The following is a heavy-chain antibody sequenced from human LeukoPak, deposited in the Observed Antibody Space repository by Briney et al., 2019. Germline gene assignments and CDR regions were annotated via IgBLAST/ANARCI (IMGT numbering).Heavy chain of an antibody. J-gene: IGHJ5*02. CDR3: ARWGSHCSSTSCPETYNWFDP. D-gene: IGHD2-2*01. V-gene: IGHV4-31*03. CDR1: GGSISSGGYY. Sequence: SQTLSLTCTVSGGSISSGGYYWSWIRQHPGKGLEWIGYIYYSGSTYYNPSLKSRVTISVDTSKIQFSLKLSSVTAADTAVYYCARWGSHCSSTSCPETYNWFDPWGQGTLVTVSS. CDR2: IYYSGST.